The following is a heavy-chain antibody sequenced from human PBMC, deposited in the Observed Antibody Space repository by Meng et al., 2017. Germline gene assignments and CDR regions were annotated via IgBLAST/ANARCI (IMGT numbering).Heavy chain of an antibody. Sequence: GESLKISCAACGFTFSSYDMHWVRQATGKGLEWVSAIGTAGDTYYPGSVKGQFTISRENAKNSLYLQMNSLRAGDTAVYYCARVVWGRSTLWFGELQTFDYWGQGTLVTVSS. CDR1: GFTFSSYD. CDR3: ARVVWGRSTLWFGELQTFDY. J-gene: IGHJ4*02. CDR2: IGTAGDT. V-gene: IGHV3-13*03. D-gene: IGHD3-10*01.